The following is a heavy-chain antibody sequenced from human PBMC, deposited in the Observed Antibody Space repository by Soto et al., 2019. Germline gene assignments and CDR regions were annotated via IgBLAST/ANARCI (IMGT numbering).Heavy chain of an antibody. J-gene: IGHJ4*02. V-gene: IGHV1-18*01. Sequence: VHLVQSGAEVKKPGASVKVSCKGSGYAFTTYGITWVRQAPGQGLEWMGWISAHNGNTNDAQKVRGRVTVTRDTSTSTAYMELRSLRSDDTAVYYCARGRYGDYWGQGALVTVSS. D-gene: IGHD1-1*01. CDR3: ARGRYGDY. CDR1: GYAFTTYG. CDR2: ISAHNGNT.